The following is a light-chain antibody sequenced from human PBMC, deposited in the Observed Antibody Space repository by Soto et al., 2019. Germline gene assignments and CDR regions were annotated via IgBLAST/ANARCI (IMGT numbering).Light chain of an antibody. J-gene: IGLJ1*01. Sequence: QSVLTQPASVPGSPGQSITISCTGTNSDIGAYNYVSWYQQHPGKAPELMIYYVTSRPSGVSYRFSGSKSGNTASLTISGLQAEDEADYYCSSFTNSDSYVFGTGTKVTVL. CDR1: NSDIGAYNY. V-gene: IGLV2-14*03. CDR3: SSFTNSDSYV. CDR2: YVT.